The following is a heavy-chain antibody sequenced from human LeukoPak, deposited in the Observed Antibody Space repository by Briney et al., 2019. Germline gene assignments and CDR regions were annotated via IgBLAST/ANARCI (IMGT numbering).Heavy chain of an antibody. CDR2: VYHIGST. V-gene: IGHV4-30-2*01. CDR3: ARGALWLGEGGRLPIGMDV. J-gene: IGHJ6*02. Sequence: SETLSLTCAVSGGSISSGGYSWSWIRQPPGKGLEWIGYVYHIGSTYYNPSLTSRVTISVDRSKNQFSLKPSSVTAADTAVYYCARGALWLGEGGRLPIGMDVWGQGTTVTVSS. CDR1: GGSISSGGYS. D-gene: IGHD3-10*01.